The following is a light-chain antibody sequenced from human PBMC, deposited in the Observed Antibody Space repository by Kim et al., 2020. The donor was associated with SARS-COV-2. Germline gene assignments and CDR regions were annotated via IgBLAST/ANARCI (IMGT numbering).Light chain of an antibody. CDR2: ASS. J-gene: IGKJ2*01. Sequence: SSSVGDRVTSTCRSSQSISSSLNWYQEKPGKAPKLLIYASSTLQSGVPSRFSGSGSGTDFMLTITSLQPEDFATYYCQQSFGAPRTFGQGTKLEI. V-gene: IGKV1-39*01. CDR1: QSISSS. CDR3: QQSFGAPRT.